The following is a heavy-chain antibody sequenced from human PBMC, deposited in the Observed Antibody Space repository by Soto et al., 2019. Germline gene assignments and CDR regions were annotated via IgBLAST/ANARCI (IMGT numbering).Heavy chain of an antibody. J-gene: IGHJ5*02. V-gene: IGHV1-2*02. Sequence: ASVEVSCEASGYTFTGYYMHWVRQAPGQGLEWMGWINPNSGGTNYAQKFQGRVTMTRDTSISTAYMELSRLRSDDTAVYYCARVGQQLVRGWFDPWGQGTLVTVSS. CDR3: ARVGQQLVRGWFDP. CDR1: GYTFTGYY. D-gene: IGHD6-13*01. CDR2: INPNSGGT.